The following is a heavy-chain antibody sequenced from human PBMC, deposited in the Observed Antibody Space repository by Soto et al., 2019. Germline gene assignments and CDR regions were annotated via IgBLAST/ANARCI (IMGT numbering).Heavy chain of an antibody. V-gene: IGHV3-30-3*01. CDR3: ARGPVRIQTWQEVLAV. CDR2: ISFDGTEK. D-gene: IGHD3-10*01. CDR1: GFTFSDYA. Sequence: PGGSLRRSCVVSGFTFSDYAMDWVRQTPGQRLEWVSAISFDGTEKHYADSVKGRVTISRDNTRNTLFLQINSLTTDDTAVYYCARGPVRIQTWQEVLAVWGQGTLVPGSS. J-gene: IGHJ1*01.